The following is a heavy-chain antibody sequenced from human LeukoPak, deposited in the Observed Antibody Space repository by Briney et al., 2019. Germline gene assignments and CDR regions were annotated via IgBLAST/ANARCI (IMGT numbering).Heavy chain of an antibody. J-gene: IGHJ4*02. CDR1: GFTVSSNY. Sequence: GGSLRLSCAASGFTVSSNYMSWVRQAPGKGVEWVAGINWNGGSTGYVDSVKGRFTISRDNAKNVLFLEMNNLRAEDTAFYYCARGEWDLRDWGQGTLVIVSS. CDR3: ARGEWDLRD. V-gene: IGHV3-20*04. CDR2: INWNGGST. D-gene: IGHD1-26*01.